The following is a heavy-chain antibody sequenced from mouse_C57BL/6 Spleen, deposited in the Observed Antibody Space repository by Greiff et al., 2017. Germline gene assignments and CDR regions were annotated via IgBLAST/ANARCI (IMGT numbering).Heavy chain of an antibody. V-gene: IGHV3-6*01. J-gene: IGHJ4*01. D-gene: IGHD2-1*01. Sequence: EVKLMESGPGLVKPSQSLSLTCSVTGYSITSGYYWNWIRQLPGNKLEWMGYISYDGSNNNNPSLKNRISITRDTSKKQFFLKLNSVTTEDAATYYYARGNYDYAMDYWGQGTSVTVSS. CDR2: ISYDGSN. CDR1: GYSITSGYY. CDR3: ARGNYDYAMDY.